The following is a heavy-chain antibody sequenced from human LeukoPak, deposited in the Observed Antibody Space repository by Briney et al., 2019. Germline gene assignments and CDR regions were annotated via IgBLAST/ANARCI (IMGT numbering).Heavy chain of an antibody. CDR1: GFMFSRYG. J-gene: IGHJ4*02. CDR2: MSYNGNNK. CDR3: AKDRDVAAAAYYFDY. D-gene: IGHD6-13*01. Sequence: GGSLRLSCVASGFMFSRYGMHWVRQAPGKGLEWVAVMSYNGNNKYYGDSVEGRFTISRDNSKNTLYLQMNSLRTEDTAAYYCAKDRDVAAAAYYFDYWGQGTLVTVSS. V-gene: IGHV3-30*18.